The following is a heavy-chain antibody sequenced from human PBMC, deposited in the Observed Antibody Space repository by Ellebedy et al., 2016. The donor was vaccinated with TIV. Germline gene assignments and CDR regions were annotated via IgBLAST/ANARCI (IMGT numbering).Heavy chain of an antibody. Sequence: ASVKVSXXASGYTFTSYYLHWVRQAPGQRLEWIGIIHPSDGDTRYAQKFQGRVTMTRDTSTSRVYMELSSLRSDDAAVYYCARTPRIAARYPYEYWGQGTLVTVSS. D-gene: IGHD6-6*01. CDR3: ARTPRIAARYPYEY. V-gene: IGHV1-46*01. CDR2: IHPSDGDT. J-gene: IGHJ4*02. CDR1: GYTFTSYY.